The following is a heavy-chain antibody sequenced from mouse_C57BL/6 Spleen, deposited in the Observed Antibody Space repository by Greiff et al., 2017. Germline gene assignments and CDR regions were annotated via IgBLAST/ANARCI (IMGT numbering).Heavy chain of an antibody. Sequence: EVQLVESGPELVKPGASVKMSCKASGYTFTDYNMHWVKQSHGKSLEWIGYINPNNGGTSYNQKFKGKATLTVNKSSSAAYMELRSLTSEDSAVYYCASPYGNYVPFAYWGQGTLVTVSA. CDR3: ASPYGNYVPFAY. D-gene: IGHD2-1*01. CDR1: GYTFTDYN. J-gene: IGHJ3*01. V-gene: IGHV1-22*01. CDR2: INPNNGGT.